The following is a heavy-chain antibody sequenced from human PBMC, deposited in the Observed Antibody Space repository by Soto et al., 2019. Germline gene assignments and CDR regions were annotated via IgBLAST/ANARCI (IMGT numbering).Heavy chain of an antibody. Sequence: QVQLVQSGAEVKKPGSSVKVSCKASGGTFSSYAISWVRQAPGQGLEWMGGIIPIFGTANYAQKFQGRVTITADKSTSTAYMEVSSLRCEDTAVYYCENRLERGAHYQRGGGYYYGMDVWGQGTTVTVSS. V-gene: IGHV1-69*06. CDR1: GGTFSSYA. J-gene: IGHJ6*02. CDR2: IIPIFGTA. D-gene: IGHD1-1*01. CDR3: ENRLERGAHYQRGGGYYYGMDV.